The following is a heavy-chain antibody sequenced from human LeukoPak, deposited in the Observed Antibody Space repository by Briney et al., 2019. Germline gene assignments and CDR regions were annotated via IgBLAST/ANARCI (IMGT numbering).Heavy chain of an antibody. J-gene: IGHJ6*03. CDR2: INHSGST. V-gene: IGHV4-34*01. CDR1: GGSFSGYY. D-gene: IGHD1-26*01. Sequence: PSETLSLTCAVYGGSFSGYYWSWIRQPPGKGLEWIGEINHSGSTNYNPSLKSRVTISVDTSKNQFSLRLNSVTAADTAVYYCARDGTPRSYYYYYYMDVWGKGTTVTISS. CDR3: ARDGTPRSYYYYYYMDV.